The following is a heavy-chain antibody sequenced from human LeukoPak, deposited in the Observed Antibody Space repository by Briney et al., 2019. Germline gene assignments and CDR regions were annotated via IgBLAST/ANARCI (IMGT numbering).Heavy chain of an antibody. CDR2: INSDGSAT. CDR3: ARGRYFRGAFDY. CDR1: GFTFGSPW. V-gene: IGHV3-74*01. J-gene: IGHJ4*02. D-gene: IGHD3-10*01. Sequence: TGGSLRLSCAASGFTFGSPWMHWVRQAPGKGLVWVSRINSDGSATAYADSVKGRFTISRDNAENTLYLQMNSLRAEDTAVYYCARGRYFRGAFDYWGQGTLVTVSS.